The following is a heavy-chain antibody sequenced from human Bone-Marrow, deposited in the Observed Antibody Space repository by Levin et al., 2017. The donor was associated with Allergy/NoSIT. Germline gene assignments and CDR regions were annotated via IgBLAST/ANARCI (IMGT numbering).Heavy chain of an antibody. J-gene: IGHJ4*02. Sequence: SETLSLTCAVSGYSVSSGYHWGWIRQPPGKGLEWIGGIYHSGSTYYNPSLKSRVTMSVDTSKNQFSLKLSSVTAADTAVYYCARERLGAPDRNYLDYWGQGTLVTVSS. CDR2: IYHSGST. CDR3: ARERLGAPDRNYLDY. D-gene: IGHD7-27*01. CDR1: GYSVSSGYH. V-gene: IGHV4-38-2*02.